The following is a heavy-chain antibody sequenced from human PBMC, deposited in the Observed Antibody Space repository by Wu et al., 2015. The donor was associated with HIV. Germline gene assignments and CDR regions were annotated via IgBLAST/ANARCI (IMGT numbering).Heavy chain of an antibody. V-gene: IGHV1-2*02. D-gene: IGHD6-6*01. J-gene: IGHJ3*02. CDR1: GYTFTGYY. CDR2: INPNSGGT. CDR3: ARVEYSSSSYYRSRGTRGAFDI. Sequence: QVQLVQSGAEVKKPGASVKVSCKASGYTFTGYYMHWVRQAPGQGLEWMGWINPNSGGTNYAQKFQGRVTMTRDTSISTAYMELSRLRSDDTAVYYCARVEYSSSSYYRSRGTRGAFDIWGQGTMVTVSS.